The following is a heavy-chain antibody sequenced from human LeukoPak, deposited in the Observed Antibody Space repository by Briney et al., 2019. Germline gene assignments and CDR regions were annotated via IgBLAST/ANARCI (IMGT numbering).Heavy chain of an antibody. D-gene: IGHD5-12*01. V-gene: IGHV3-66*01. Sequence: GGSLRLSCAASGFTVSSNYMSWVRQAPGKGLEWVSVIYSGGSTYYADSVKGRFTISRDNSKNTLYLQMNSLRAEDTAVYYCARARGYSGYDEFDYWGQGTLVTVSS. J-gene: IGHJ4*02. CDR1: GFTVSSNY. CDR3: ARARGYSGYDEFDY. CDR2: IYSGGST.